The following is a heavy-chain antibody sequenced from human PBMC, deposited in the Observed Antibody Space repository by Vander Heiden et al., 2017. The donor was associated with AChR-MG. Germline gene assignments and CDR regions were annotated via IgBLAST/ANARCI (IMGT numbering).Heavy chain of an antibody. V-gene: IGHV4-34*01. CDR2: INHSGST. J-gene: IGHJ6*02. D-gene: IGHD3-22*01. CDR3: ARVSLGSGYDSSGPDSYYYYYGMDV. CDR1: GGSFSGYY. Sequence: QVQLQQWGAGLLKPSETLSLTCAVYGGSFSGYYWRWIRQPPGKGLEWIGEINHSGSTNYNPSLKSRVTISVDTSKNQFSLKLSSVTAADTAVYYCARVSLGSGYDSSGPDSYYYYYGMDVWGQGTTVTVSS.